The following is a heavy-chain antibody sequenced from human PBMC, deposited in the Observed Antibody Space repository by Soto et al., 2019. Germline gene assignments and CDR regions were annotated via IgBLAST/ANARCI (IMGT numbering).Heavy chain of an antibody. V-gene: IGHV1-18*01. CDR3: ARIAAAGTRSIDP. CDR2: ISAYNGNT. CDR1: GYTFTSYG. D-gene: IGHD6-13*01. Sequence: ALVKLSCKAAGYTFTSYGSSWGRQAPGQGLEWMGWISAYNGNTNYAQKLQGRVTMTTDTSTSTAYMELRSLRSDDTAVYYCARIAAAGTRSIDPWGQGTLVTVSS. J-gene: IGHJ5*02.